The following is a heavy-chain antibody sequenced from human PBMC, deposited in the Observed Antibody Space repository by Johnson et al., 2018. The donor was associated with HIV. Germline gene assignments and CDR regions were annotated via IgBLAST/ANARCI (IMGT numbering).Heavy chain of an antibody. CDR1: GFTFSTYA. J-gene: IGHJ3*02. V-gene: IGHV3-30-3*01. Sequence: QVQLVESGGGVVQPGRSLRLSCAASGFTFSTYAIHWVRQAPGKGLEWLALLSYDGINKYYADSVKGRFSISRDNSRNTLYLQMSSLRPEDTAVYFCARVGVRGYDLAAFDIWGQGTMVTVSA. CDR2: LSYDGINK. D-gene: IGHD5-12*01. CDR3: ARVGVRGYDLAAFDI.